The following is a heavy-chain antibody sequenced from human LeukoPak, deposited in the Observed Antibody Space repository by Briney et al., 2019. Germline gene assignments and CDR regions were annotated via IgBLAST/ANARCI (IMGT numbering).Heavy chain of an antibody. Sequence: GGSLRLSCAASGFTFSSYWMSWVRQAPGKGLEWVANIKQDGSEKYYVDSVKGRFTISRDNAKNSLYLQMNSLRDEDTAVYYCARISPAYGDYYLDYWGQGTLVTVSA. CDR1: GFTFSSYW. V-gene: IGHV3-7*01. CDR2: IKQDGSEK. CDR3: ARISPAYGDYYLDY. J-gene: IGHJ4*02. D-gene: IGHD4-17*01.